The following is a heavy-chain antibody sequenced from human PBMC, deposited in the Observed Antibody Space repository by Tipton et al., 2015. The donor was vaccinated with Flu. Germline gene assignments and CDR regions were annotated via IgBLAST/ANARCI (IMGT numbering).Heavy chain of an antibody. D-gene: IGHD3-9*01. CDR2: IYYSGST. V-gene: IGHV4-59*01. CDR3: ARGVDILTGYYKGRVAFDI. Sequence: TLSLTCTVSGGSISSYYRSWIRQPPGKGLEWIGYIYYSGSTNYNPSLKSRVTISVDTSKNQFSLKLSSVTAADTAVYYCARGVDILTGYYKGRVAFDIWGQGTMVTVSS. J-gene: IGHJ3*02. CDR1: GGSISSYY.